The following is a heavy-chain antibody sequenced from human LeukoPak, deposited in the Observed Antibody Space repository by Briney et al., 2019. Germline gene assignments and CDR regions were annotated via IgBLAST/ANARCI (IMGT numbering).Heavy chain of an antibody. J-gene: IGHJ4*02. CDR3: ARRYCSSTSCYALGDFDY. Sequence: PGGSLRLSCAASGFTFSSYAMHWVRQAPGKGLEWVAVISYDGSNKYYADSVKGQFTISRDNSKNTLYLQMNSLRAEDTAVYNCARRYCSSTSCYALGDFDYWGQGTLVTVSS. V-gene: IGHV3-30*04. CDR1: GFTFSSYA. CDR2: ISYDGSNK. D-gene: IGHD2-2*01.